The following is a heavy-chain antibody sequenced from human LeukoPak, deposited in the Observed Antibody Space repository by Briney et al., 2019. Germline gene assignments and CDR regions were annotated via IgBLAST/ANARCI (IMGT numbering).Heavy chain of an antibody. CDR3: ARHLSGGLMVYASFDY. Sequence: SETLSLTCAVYGGSFSEYYWSWIRQPPGKGLEWIGSIYYSGSTYYNPSLKSRVTISVDTSKNQFSLKLSSVTAADTAVYYCARHLSGGLMVYASFDYWGQGTLVTVSS. D-gene: IGHD2-8*01. CDR2: IYYSGST. CDR1: GGSFSEYY. J-gene: IGHJ4*02. V-gene: IGHV4-34*01.